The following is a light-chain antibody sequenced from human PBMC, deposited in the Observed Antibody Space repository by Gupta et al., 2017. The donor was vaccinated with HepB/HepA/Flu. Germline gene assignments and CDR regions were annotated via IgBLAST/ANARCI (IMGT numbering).Light chain of an antibody. CDR3: QQYNSYPFT. V-gene: IGKV1-5*03. CDR2: KAS. J-gene: IGKJ3*01. CDR1: QSISSW. Sequence: IQMTQSPSTLSASVADRVTITSRASQSISSWLAWYQQKPGKAPKLLIYKASSLESGVPARFSGSGSGTEFTLTISSLQADDLATYYCQQYNSYPFTFGHGTKVDIK.